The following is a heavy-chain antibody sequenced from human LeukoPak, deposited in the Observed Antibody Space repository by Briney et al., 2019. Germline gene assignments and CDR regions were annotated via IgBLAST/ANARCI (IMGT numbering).Heavy chain of an antibody. CDR1: GGSISSYY. Sequence: PSETLSLTCTVSGGSISSYYWSWIRQPPGKGLEWIGYIYYSGSTYYNPSLKSRVTISVDTSKNQFSLKLSSVTAADTAVYYCARARSYDSSLDYWGQGTLVTVSS. J-gene: IGHJ4*02. CDR2: IYYSGST. D-gene: IGHD3-22*01. V-gene: IGHV4-59*12. CDR3: ARARSYDSSLDY.